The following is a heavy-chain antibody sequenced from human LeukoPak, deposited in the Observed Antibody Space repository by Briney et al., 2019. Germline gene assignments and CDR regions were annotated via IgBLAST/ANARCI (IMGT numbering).Heavy chain of an antibody. CDR1: GYTFTAYG. Sequence: ASVKVSCKASGYTFTAYGITCVRQAAGQGLEWMGWISAYTGDTNYEQQLQGKVTMTKDTSTSTAYMELGSLRSDDTAVYYCARSGRFGELLPFDPWGQGTLVTVSS. D-gene: IGHD3-10*01. J-gene: IGHJ5*02. CDR3: ARSGRFGELLPFDP. CDR2: ISAYTGDT. V-gene: IGHV1-18*04.